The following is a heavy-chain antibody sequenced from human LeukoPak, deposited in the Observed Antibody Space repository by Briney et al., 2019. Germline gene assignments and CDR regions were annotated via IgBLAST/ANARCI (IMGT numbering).Heavy chain of an antibody. CDR1: GGSISSYY. Sequence: SETLSLTCTVSGGSISSYYWSWIRQPPGKGLEWIGYIYYSGSTNYNPSLKSRVTISVDTSKNQFSLKLSSVTAADTAVYYCARVKGLLASFDYWGQGTLVTVSS. V-gene: IGHV4-59*12. D-gene: IGHD2-21*02. CDR3: ARVKGLLASFDY. CDR2: IYYSGST. J-gene: IGHJ4*02.